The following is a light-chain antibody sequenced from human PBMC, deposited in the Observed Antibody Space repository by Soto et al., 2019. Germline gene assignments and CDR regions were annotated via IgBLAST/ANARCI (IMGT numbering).Light chain of an antibody. Sequence: EIVLTQSRGTLSLSQGERATLSCRASQSVSSSYLAWYQQRPGQAPRLLIYGASSRATGIPDRFSGSGSGTDFTLTISRLEPEDFAMYYCQQYGDSPWAFGQGTKVDIK. CDR2: GAS. CDR1: QSVSSSY. CDR3: QQYGDSPWA. V-gene: IGKV3-20*01. J-gene: IGKJ1*01.